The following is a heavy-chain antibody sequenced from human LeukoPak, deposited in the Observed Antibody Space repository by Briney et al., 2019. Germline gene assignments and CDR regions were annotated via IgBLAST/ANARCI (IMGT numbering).Heavy chain of an antibody. V-gene: IGHV4-59*08. D-gene: IGHD3-9*01. CDR1: GGYISSSY. CDR2: IYYSGST. J-gene: IGHJ4*02. CDR3: ARKDGDW. Sequence: SSETLSLTCTVSGGYISSSYWSWIRQPPGKGLEWIGYIYYSGSTNYNPSLKSRVTISLDTSKNQVSLRLSSVTAADTAVYYCARKDGDWWGQGTLVTVSS.